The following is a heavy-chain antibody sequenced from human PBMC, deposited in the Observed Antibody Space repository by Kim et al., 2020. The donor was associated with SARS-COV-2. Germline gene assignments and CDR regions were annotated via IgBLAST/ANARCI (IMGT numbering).Heavy chain of an antibody. V-gene: IGHV4-61*01. Sequence: SETLSLTCTVSGGSVSSGSYYWSWIRQPPGKGLEWIGYIYYSGSTNYNPSLKSRVTISVDTSKNQFSLKLSSVTAADTAVYYCARLEPTLGFGGVIVRGHYYYGMDVWGQGTTVTVSS. CDR2: IYYSGST. J-gene: IGHJ6*02. CDR3: ARLEPTLGFGGVIVRGHYYYGMDV. D-gene: IGHD3-16*02. CDR1: GGSVSSGSYY.